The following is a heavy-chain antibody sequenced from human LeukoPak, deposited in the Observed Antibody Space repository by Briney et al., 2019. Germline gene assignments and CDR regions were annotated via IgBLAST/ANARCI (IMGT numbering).Heavy chain of an antibody. CDR1: GGSISSYY. CDR2: IYYSGST. CDR3: ARGEDGDLFDY. Sequence: SSETLSLTCTVSGGSISSYYWSWIRQPPGKGLECIGYIYYSGSTNYNPSLKSRVTISVDTSKNQFSLKLSSVTAADTAVYYCARGEDGDLFDYWGQGTLVTVSS. V-gene: IGHV4-59*01. J-gene: IGHJ4*02. D-gene: IGHD4-17*01.